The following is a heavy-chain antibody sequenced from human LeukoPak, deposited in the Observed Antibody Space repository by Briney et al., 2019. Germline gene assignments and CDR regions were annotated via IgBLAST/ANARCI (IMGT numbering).Heavy chain of an antibody. CDR2: IYTNTGNP. D-gene: IGHD6-19*01. Sequence: ASVKVSCKASGYTFTSYAMNWVRQAPGQGLEWMGWIYTNTGNPTYAQGFTGRFVFSLDTSVSTAYLQISSLKAEDTAVYYCARDSSGWYPWGMDVWGQGTTVTVSS. CDR1: GYTFTSYA. CDR3: ARDSSGWYPWGMDV. V-gene: IGHV7-4-1*02. J-gene: IGHJ6*02.